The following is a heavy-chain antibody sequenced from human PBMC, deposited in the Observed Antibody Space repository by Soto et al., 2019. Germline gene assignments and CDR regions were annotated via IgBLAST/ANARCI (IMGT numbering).Heavy chain of an antibody. D-gene: IGHD6-13*01. CDR2: TYYRSKWYN. CDR3: ARGKGIAAAGTLYYYYYGMDV. Sequence: SQPLSLTCAISGDSVSSNSAAWNWIRQSPSRGLEWLGRTYYRSKWYNDYAVSVKSRITINPDTSKNQFSLQLNSVTPEDTAVYYCARGKGIAAAGTLYYYYYGMDVWGQGTTVTVSS. CDR1: GDSVSSNSAA. V-gene: IGHV6-1*01. J-gene: IGHJ6*02.